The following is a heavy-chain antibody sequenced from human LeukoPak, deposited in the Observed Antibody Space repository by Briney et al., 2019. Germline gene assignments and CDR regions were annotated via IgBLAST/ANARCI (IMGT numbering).Heavy chain of an antibody. D-gene: IGHD3-3*01. CDR3: ARELWSGYPIFDY. V-gene: IGHV4-59*01. Sequence: SETLSLTCTVSGGSISSYYWSWIRQPPGKGLEWIGYIYYSGSTNYNPSLKSRLTISLDTSKNQFSLKLSSVTAADSAMYYCARELWSGYPIFDYWGRGTLVTVSS. CDR2: IYYSGST. CDR1: GGSISSYY. J-gene: IGHJ4*02.